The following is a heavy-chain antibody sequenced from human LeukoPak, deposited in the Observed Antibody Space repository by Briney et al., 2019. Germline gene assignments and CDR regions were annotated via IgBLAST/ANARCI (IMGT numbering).Heavy chain of an antibody. V-gene: IGHV1-69*01. CDR1: GGTFSSYA. CDR3: ARRLGRRGNWFDP. CDR2: IIPIFGTA. D-gene: IGHD1-1*01. J-gene: IGHJ5*02. Sequence: ASVKVSCKASGGTFSSYAISWVRQAPGQGLEWMGGIIPIFGTANYAQKFQGRVTITADESTSTAYMELSSLRSEDTAVYYCARRLGRRGNWFDPWGQGTLVTVSS.